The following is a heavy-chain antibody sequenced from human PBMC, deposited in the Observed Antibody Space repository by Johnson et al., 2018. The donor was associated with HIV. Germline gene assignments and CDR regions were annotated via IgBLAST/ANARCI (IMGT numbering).Heavy chain of an antibody. CDR3: AQGNYESLTGYDDALDI. Sequence: VQLVESGGGVVQPGRSLRLSCAASGFTFSTYVMYWVRQAPGKGLEWVALIWYDGSNKYYADSVKGRFTISRDNSKNTLYLQMNSLRAEDTVVYYCAQGNYESLTGYDDALDIWGQGTRVTVSS. CDR2: IWYDGSNK. J-gene: IGHJ3*02. V-gene: IGHV3-33*08. CDR1: GFTFSTYV. D-gene: IGHD3-9*01.